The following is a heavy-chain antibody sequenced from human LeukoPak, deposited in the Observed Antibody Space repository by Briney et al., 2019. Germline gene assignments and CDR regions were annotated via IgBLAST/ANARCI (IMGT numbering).Heavy chain of an antibody. D-gene: IGHD6-19*01. CDR2: IYSGGYT. J-gene: IGHJ4*02. Sequence: GGSLRLSCAASGFTVTSNYMTWVRQAPGQGLAWVSIIYSGGYTDYADSVKGRFTISRDNSKNTLYLQMHSLRAEDTAVYYCARLSRSGWYDYWGQGTLVTVSS. CDR1: GFTVTSNY. V-gene: IGHV3-66*01. CDR3: ARLSRSGWYDY.